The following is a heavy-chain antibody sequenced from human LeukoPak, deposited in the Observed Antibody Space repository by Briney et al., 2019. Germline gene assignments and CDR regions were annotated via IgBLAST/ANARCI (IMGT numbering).Heavy chain of an antibody. J-gene: IGHJ6*03. CDR1: GGSFSGYY. CDR3: ARGRLIYYYYYMDV. Sequence: SETLSLTCAVYGGSFSGYYWSWIRQPPGKGLEWIGEINHSGSTNYNPSLKSRVTISVDTSKNQFSLKLSSVTAADTAVYYCARGRLIYYYYYMDVWSKGTTVTVSS. D-gene: IGHD3-22*01. V-gene: IGHV4-34*01. CDR2: INHSGST.